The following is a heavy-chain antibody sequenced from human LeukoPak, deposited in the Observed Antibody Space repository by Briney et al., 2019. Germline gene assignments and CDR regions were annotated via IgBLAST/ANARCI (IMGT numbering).Heavy chain of an antibody. Sequence: GGSLRLSCAVSGFTFSSYAMSWVRQAPGKGLEWVSAISGSGVNTYYADSVMGRFTISRDNSKNTLYLQVNSLRAEDTAMYYCGKCLNHDYSGVGDSWGQGTLVTVSS. CDR1: GFTFSSYA. D-gene: IGHD5-12*01. CDR2: ISGSGVNT. J-gene: IGHJ4*02. CDR3: GKCLNHDYSGVGDS. V-gene: IGHV3-23*01.